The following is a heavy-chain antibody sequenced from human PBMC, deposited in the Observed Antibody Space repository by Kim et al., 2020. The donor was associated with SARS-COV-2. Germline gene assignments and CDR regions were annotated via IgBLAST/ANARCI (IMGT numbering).Heavy chain of an antibody. CDR3: ARDRPHDFWSGYTNYYYYGMDV. Sequence: GGSLRLSCAASGFTFSSYGMHWVRQAPGKGLEWVAVIWYDGSNKYYADSVKGRFTISRDNSKNTLYLQMNSLRAEDTAVYYCARDRPHDFWSGYTNYYYYGMDVWGQGTTVTVSS. CDR2: IWYDGSNK. CDR1: GFTFSSYG. D-gene: IGHD3-3*01. V-gene: IGHV3-33*01. J-gene: IGHJ6*02.